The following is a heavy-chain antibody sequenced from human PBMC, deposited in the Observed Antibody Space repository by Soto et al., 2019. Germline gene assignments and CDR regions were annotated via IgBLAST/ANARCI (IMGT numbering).Heavy chain of an antibody. CDR2: IYQSGVT. Sequence: TLSLTCNMSGDSYSISTYSWSWIRQPPGKALQWIGFIYQSGVTSYNPSLASRVSISLDRSNNQCSLKLKSVTAADTAVYFCAGMPYTSGLRFDPWGPGTLVTVS. J-gene: IGHJ5*02. V-gene: IGHV4-30-2*01. CDR1: GDSYSISTYS. D-gene: IGHD6-19*01. CDR3: AGMPYTSGLRFDP.